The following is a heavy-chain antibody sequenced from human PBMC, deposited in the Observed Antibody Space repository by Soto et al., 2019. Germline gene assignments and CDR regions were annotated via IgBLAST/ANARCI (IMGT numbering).Heavy chain of an antibody. CDR2: IYYSGST. CDR3: ARAGYDFWSGYYSDY. D-gene: IGHD3-3*01. V-gene: IGHV4-61*01. CDR1: GGSVSSGSYY. J-gene: IGHJ4*02. Sequence: ETLSLTCTVSGGSVSSGSYYWSWIRQPPGKGLEWIGYIYYSGSTNYNPSLKSRVTISVDTSKNQFSLKLSSVTAADTAVYYCARAGYDFWSGYYSDYWGQGTLVTVSS.